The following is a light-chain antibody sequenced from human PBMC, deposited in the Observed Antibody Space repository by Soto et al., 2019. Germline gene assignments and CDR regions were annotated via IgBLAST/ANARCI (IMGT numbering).Light chain of an antibody. V-gene: IGKV1-27*01. J-gene: IGKJ4*01. CDR1: LPISNY. CDR2: AAS. CDR3: QKYSRAPLT. Sequence: DIQMTQSPSSLSASVGDRVTITCRASLPISNYLAWYQQKPGKIPNLLIYAASTSQAGVPSLFSGSDSGADFTLTISSLHPEDVEAYYCQKYSRAPLTFGGGTKVEIK.